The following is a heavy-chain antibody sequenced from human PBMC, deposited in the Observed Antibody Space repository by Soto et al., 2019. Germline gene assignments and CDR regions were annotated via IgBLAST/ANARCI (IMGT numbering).Heavy chain of an antibody. CDR2: IIPIFGTA. CDR1: GGTFSSYA. CDR3: AAQSSTVTATGFDY. J-gene: IGHJ4*02. Sequence: ASEKVSCKASGGTFSSYAISWVRQAPGQGLEWMGGIIPIFGTANYAQKFQGRVTITADESTSTAYMELSSLRSEDTAVYYCAAQSSTVTATGFDYWGQGTLVTVSS. V-gene: IGHV1-69*13. D-gene: IGHD2-21*02.